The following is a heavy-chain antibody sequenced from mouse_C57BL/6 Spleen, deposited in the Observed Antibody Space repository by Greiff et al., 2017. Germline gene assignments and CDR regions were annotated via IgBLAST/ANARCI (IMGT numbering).Heavy chain of an antibody. CDR3: ITAVVEGALDY. J-gene: IGHJ4*01. V-gene: IGHV14-2*01. CDR1: GFNIKDYF. CDR2: SDPEDGET. Sequence: VQLKQSGAELVKPGASVKLSCTASGFNIKDYFMHWVKQRTEQGLEWVGRSDPEDGETKYTPKFQGKATITADTSSNTAYLQLGSLTPEDTAVYYSITAVVEGALDYWGQGTSVTVSS. D-gene: IGHD1-1*01.